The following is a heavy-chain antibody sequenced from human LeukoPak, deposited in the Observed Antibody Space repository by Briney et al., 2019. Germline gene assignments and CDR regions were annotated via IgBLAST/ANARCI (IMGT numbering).Heavy chain of an antibody. CDR3: SNETKVQRFRAFDF. Sequence: GGSLRLSCAPWGFAFRVYWILWVRQTPGTGLMWVARINDGGTYTAYADSVKGRFTVSRDNAENTLYLQMNTLSGQDTALYYCSNETKVQRFRAFDFWGQGTPVTVSS. V-gene: IGHV3-74*01. CDR2: INDGGTYT. CDR1: GFAFRVYW. D-gene: IGHD3-10*01. J-gene: IGHJ4*02.